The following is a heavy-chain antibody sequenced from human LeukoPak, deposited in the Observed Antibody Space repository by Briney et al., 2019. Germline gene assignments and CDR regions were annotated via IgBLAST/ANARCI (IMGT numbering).Heavy chain of an antibody. CDR1: GFTFSSYA. Sequence: PGGSLRLSCAASGFTFSSYAMSWVRQAPGKGLEGVSAISGSGGSTYYADSVKGRFTISRDNSKNTLYLEMNSLRAEDTTVCDCAKGATNHYFAYWGAGTLVTVSS. V-gene: IGHV3-23*01. CDR3: AKGATNHYFAY. D-gene: IGHD1/OR15-1a*01. J-gene: IGHJ4*02. CDR2: ISGSGGST.